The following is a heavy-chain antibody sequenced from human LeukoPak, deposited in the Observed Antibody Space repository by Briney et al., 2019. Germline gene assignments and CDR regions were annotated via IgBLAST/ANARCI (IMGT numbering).Heavy chain of an antibody. D-gene: IGHD3-10*02. J-gene: IGHJ3*02. CDR2: IRYDGSNK. V-gene: IGHV3-30*02. CDR3: AKLRLQGNVRDAFDI. CDR1: GFTFSSYG. Sequence: GGSLRLSCAASGFTFSSYGMHWVRQAPGKGLEWVAFIRYDGSNKYYADSVKGRFTISRDNSKNTLYLQMNSLRAEDTAVYYCAKLRLQGNVRDAFDIWGQGTMVTVSS.